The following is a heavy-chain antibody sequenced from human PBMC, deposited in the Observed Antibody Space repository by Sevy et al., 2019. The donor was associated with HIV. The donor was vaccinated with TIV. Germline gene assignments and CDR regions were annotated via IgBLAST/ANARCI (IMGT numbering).Heavy chain of an antibody. V-gene: IGHV3-11*01. CDR1: GFTFSDYY. CDR2: ISSSGSTI. CDR3: ARFYSSSSVGVAYYYYYMDV. J-gene: IGHJ6*03. Sequence: GGSLRLSCAASGFTFSDYYMSWIRQAPGKGLEWVSYISSSGSTIYYADSVKGRFTISRDNAKNSLYLQMNSLRAEDTSVYYCARFYSSSSVGVAYYYYYMDVWGKGTTVTVSS. D-gene: IGHD6-6*01.